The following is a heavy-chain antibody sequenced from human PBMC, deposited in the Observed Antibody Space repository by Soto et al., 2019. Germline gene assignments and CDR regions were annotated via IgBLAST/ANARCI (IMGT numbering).Heavy chain of an antibody. CDR2: INQSGIT. CDR3: ARGNGIASRPADY. V-gene: IGHV4-39*07. CDR1: GGSISSGDYY. D-gene: IGHD6-13*01. J-gene: IGHJ4*02. Sequence: SETLSLICTVSGGSISSGDYYWGWIRQPPGKGLEWIGEINQSGITNYNPSLKSRVTISEDASKNQFSLKLSSVTAADTAVYYCARGNGIASRPADYWGQGTLVTVSS.